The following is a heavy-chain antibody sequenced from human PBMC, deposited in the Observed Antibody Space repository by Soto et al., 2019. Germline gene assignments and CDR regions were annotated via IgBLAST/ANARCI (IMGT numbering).Heavy chain of an antibody. CDR2: IYYSGST. V-gene: IGHV4-39*01. Sequence: SETLSLTCTVSGGSISSSSYYWGWIRQPPGKGLEWIGSIYYSGSTYYNPSLKSRVTISVDTSKNQFSLKLSSVTAADTAVYHCARQGIAAAGTIGMDVWGQGTTVTVSS. CDR1: GGSISSSSYY. J-gene: IGHJ6*02. CDR3: ARQGIAAAGTIGMDV. D-gene: IGHD6-13*01.